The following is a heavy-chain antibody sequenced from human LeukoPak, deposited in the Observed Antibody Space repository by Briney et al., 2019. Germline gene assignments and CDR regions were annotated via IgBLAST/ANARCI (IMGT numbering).Heavy chain of an antibody. J-gene: IGHJ6*03. CDR1: GGSISSSSYY. D-gene: IGHD6-13*01. CDR3: ARGTAGAGYYMDV. Sequence: KPSETLSLTCTVSGGSISSSSYYWGWIRQPPGKGLEWIGSIYYSGSTYYNPSLKSRVTISVDTSKNQISLKLSSVTAADTAVYYCARGTAGAGYYMDVWGKGTTVTVSS. V-gene: IGHV4-39*01. CDR2: IYYSGST.